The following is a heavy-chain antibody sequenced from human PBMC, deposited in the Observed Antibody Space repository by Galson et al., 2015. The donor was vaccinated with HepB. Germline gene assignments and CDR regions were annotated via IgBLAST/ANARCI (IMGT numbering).Heavy chain of an antibody. V-gene: IGHV3-7*01. D-gene: IGHD1-26*01. CDR1: GFTFSSYW. J-gene: IGHJ4*02. CDR2: INEDGSVK. CDR3: ARDAQARQGADY. Sequence: SLRLSCAASGFTFSSYWMSWVRQAPGKGLEWVANINEDGSVKKYVDSEKGRCTISRDNARNSLYLQMNSLRVEDTAVYYCARDAQARQGADYWGQATLVTVSS.